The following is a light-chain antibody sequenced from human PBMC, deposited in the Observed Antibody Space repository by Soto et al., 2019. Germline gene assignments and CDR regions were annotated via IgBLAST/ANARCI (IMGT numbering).Light chain of an antibody. V-gene: IGKV1-39*01. CDR3: QQSYSTPLN. J-gene: IGKJ4*01. CDR1: QSISTY. Sequence: TQMTQSPSSLSASVGDRVTITCRASQSISTYLNWYQQKPGKAPKLLIYAASSLKSGVPSRFSGSGSGTDLTLNISNLQPEDFETYYCQQSYSTPLNFGGGIKVDIK. CDR2: AAS.